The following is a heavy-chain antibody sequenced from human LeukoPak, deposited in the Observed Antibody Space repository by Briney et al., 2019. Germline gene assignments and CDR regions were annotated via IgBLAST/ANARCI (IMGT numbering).Heavy chain of an antibody. V-gene: IGHV2-5*02. J-gene: IGHJ5*02. CDR2: IYWDDDK. D-gene: IGHD3-10*01. CDR1: GFSLGTRGVG. CDR3: AHSVVMVRGVIANNWFDP. Sequence: GPGPTLVNPTQTLTLTCTFSGFSLGTRGVGVGWIRQPPGKALEWLSLIYWDDDKRYSPPLKSRLTITKDTSKNQVVLTMTNMDPVDTATYYCAHSVVMVRGVIANNWFDPWGQGTLVTVSS.